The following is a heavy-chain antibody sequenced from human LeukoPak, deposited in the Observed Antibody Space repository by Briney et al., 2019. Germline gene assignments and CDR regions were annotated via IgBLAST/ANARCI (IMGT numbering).Heavy chain of an antibody. J-gene: IGHJ4*02. V-gene: IGHV3-53*01. CDR1: GFSVRTNY. CDR2: IYDSDST. CDR3: ARSRAFDL. Sequence: GGSLRLSCVASGFSVRTNYMNWVRQAPGKRPEWVATIYDSDSTYYTDSVKGRFTISRDSSKNTVYLQMNSLRIEDTALYYCARSRAFDLWGQGTLVTVSS.